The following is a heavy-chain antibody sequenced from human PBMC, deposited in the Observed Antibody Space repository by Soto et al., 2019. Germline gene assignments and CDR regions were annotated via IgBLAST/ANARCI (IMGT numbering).Heavy chain of an antibody. J-gene: IGHJ6*02. D-gene: IGHD5-18*01. V-gene: IGHV3-30*18. CDR1: GFTFSSYG. Sequence: PGGSLRLSCAASGFTFSSYGMHWVRQAPGKGLEWVAVISYDGSNKYYADSVKGRFTISRDNSKNTLYLQMNSLRAEDTAVYYCAKDAGRYSYGLFYYYYGMDVCGQGTTVTVSS. CDR2: ISYDGSNK. CDR3: AKDAGRYSYGLFYYYYGMDV.